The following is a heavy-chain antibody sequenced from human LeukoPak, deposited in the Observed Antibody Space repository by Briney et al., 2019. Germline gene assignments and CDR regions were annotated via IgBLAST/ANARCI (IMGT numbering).Heavy chain of an antibody. CDR2: INAGNGNT. D-gene: IGHD6-19*01. Sequence: ASVKVSCKASGYTFTSYAMHWVRQAPGQRPEWMGWINAGNGNTKYSQKFQGRVTITRDTSASTAYMELSSLRSEDTAVYYCARGPEYSSGWYYFDYWGQGTLVTVSS. J-gene: IGHJ4*02. V-gene: IGHV1-3*01. CDR3: ARGPEYSSGWYYFDY. CDR1: GYTFTSYA.